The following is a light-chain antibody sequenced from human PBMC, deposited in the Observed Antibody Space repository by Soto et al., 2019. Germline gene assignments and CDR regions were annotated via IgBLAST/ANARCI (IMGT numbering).Light chain of an antibody. V-gene: IGKV3-15*01. CDR1: QSISIT. Sequence: EIVMTQSPATLSVSPGERATLSCSASQSISITLAWYQQKPDQAPRLLIYGASTRATDIPARFCGSGSGTEFTLTISGLQSEDFAVYYCQQYNNWPRTFGGGTKVEI. J-gene: IGKJ4*01. CDR2: GAS. CDR3: QQYNNWPRT.